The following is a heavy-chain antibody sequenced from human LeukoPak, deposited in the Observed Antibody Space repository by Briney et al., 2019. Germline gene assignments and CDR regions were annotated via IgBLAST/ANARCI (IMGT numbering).Heavy chain of an antibody. CDR1: GGSFSGYY. J-gene: IGHJ4*02. D-gene: IGHD3-10*01. Sequence: SETLSLTCAVYGGSFSGYYWSWIRQPPGKGLEWIGEINHRGRTNYNPSLKSRVTISVDTSKNQFSLKLSSVTAADTAVYYCARRGSGSYYYWGQGTLVTVSS. CDR2: INHRGRT. V-gene: IGHV4-34*01. CDR3: ARRGSGSYYY.